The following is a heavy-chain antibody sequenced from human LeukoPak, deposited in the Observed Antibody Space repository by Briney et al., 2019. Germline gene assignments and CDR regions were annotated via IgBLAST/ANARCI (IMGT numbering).Heavy chain of an antibody. CDR1: GGSISSYY. CDR3: ARSTVTAAFDI. V-gene: IGHV4-59*08. CDR2: IYYSGST. D-gene: IGHD4-17*01. J-gene: IGHJ3*02. Sequence: SETLSLTCTVSGGSISSYYWSWIRQPPGKGLEWIGYIYYSGSTNYNPSLKSRVTISVDTSKNQFSLKLSSVTAVDTAVYYCARSTVTAAFDIWGQGTMVTVSS.